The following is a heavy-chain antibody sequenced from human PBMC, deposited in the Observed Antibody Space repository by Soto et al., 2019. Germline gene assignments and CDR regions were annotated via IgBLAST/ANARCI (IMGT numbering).Heavy chain of an antibody. CDR1: GGTFNSYV. CDR2: IISIFGTP. J-gene: IGHJ4*02. D-gene: IGHD5-12*01. Sequence: QVQLVQSEAEVKKPGSSVKVSCKASGGTFNSYVFNWVRQAPGQGLEWMGGIISIFGTPNYGQKFQGRVTITADESTSPGFMELSSLTAEDTAMYYCARDLGSGYDPGDYWGQGTLVTVSS. CDR3: ARDLGSGYDPGDY. V-gene: IGHV1-69*12.